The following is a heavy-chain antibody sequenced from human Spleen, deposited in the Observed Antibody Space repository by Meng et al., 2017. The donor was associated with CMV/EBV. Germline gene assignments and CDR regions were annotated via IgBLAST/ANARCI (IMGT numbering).Heavy chain of an antibody. D-gene: IGHD3-3*01. CDR2: INPNSGGT. J-gene: IGHJ6*02. V-gene: IGHV1-2*02. CDR1: GYTFTGHY. CDR3: ARDQGDFWSSPIGSYGLDV. Sequence: VKVSCKASGYTFTGHYMHWVRQAPGQGLEWMGWINPNSGGTKYAQKFQGRVTMTKDTSITTGYMEVGRLRSDDTAVYYCARDQGDFWSSPIGSYGLDVWGQGTTVTVSS.